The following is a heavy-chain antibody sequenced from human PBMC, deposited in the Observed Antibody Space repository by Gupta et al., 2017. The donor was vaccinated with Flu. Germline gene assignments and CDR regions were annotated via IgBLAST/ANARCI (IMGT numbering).Heavy chain of an antibody. CDR2: IYASGAT. V-gene: IGHV4-61*02. CDR1: GDLITSGDYY. Sequence: VRLQESGPGLVKPLQTLSLTCTVSGDLITSGDYYWTWVRQPAGKGLEWIGRIYASGATYYNAALNGRVTMSIETSKNQLSLKLISVTAADTAVYYCARVRSGGNWFDSWGQGTLVTVSS. J-gene: IGHJ5*01. D-gene: IGHD2-15*01. CDR3: ARVRSGGNWFDS.